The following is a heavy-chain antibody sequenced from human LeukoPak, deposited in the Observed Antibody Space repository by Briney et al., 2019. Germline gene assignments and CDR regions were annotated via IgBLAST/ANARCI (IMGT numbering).Heavy chain of an antibody. D-gene: IGHD3-10*01. J-gene: IGHJ4*02. CDR3: AREEITMVRGVIIVVDY. Sequence: SETLSLTCAVSGGSISSGGYSWSWIRQPPGKGLEWIGYIYHSGSTNYNPSLKSRVTISVDTSKNQFSLKLSSVTAADTAVYYCAREEITMVRGVIIVVDYWGQGTLATVSS. V-gene: IGHV4-30-2*01. CDR1: GGSISSGGYS. CDR2: IYHSGST.